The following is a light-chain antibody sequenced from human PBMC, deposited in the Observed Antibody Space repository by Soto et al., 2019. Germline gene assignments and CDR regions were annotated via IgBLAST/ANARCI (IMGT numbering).Light chain of an antibody. Sequence: SYELTQPPSVSVSPGQTARITCSGEALPKQYGYGYQQKPGQAPVVVIHKDSERPSGIPERFSGSSSGTTVTLTISGVQAEDEADYYCQSADSSGTYVVFGGGTKLTVL. CDR2: KDS. V-gene: IGLV3-25*03. CDR1: ALPKQY. CDR3: QSADSSGTYVV. J-gene: IGLJ2*01.